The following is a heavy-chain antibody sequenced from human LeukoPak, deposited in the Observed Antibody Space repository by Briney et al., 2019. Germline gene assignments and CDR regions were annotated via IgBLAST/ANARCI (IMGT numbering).Heavy chain of an antibody. Sequence: PGGSLRLSCAASGFTFSSYGTHWVRQAPGKGLEWVAVIWYDGSNKYYADSVKGRFTISRDNSKNTLYLQMNSLRAEDTAVYYCARDESAAAGILHYWGQGTLVTVSS. J-gene: IGHJ4*02. D-gene: IGHD6-13*01. CDR1: GFTFSSYG. CDR3: ARDESAAAGILHY. V-gene: IGHV3-33*01. CDR2: IWYDGSNK.